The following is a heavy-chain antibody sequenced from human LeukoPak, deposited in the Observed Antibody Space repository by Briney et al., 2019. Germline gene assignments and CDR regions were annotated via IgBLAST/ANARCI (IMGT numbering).Heavy chain of an antibody. CDR1: GFTFSSYS. V-gene: IGHV3-48*01. J-gene: IGHJ4*02. Sequence: GGSLRLSCAASGFTFSSYSMNWVRQAPGKGLEWVSYISSSSSTIYYADSVKGRFTISRDNAKNSLYLQMNSLRAEDTAVYYCARDWYGGSGHWGQGTLVTVSS. D-gene: IGHD4-23*01. CDR2: ISSSSSTI. CDR3: ARDWYGGSGH.